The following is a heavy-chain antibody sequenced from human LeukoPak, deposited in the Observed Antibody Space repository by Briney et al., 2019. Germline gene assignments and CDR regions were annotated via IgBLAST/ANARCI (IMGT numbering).Heavy chain of an antibody. CDR1: GYSFTSYW. V-gene: IGHV5-51*01. D-gene: IGHD4-17*01. CDR3: ARLMTTVTYVSY. Sequence: GESLKISCKGSGYSFTSYWIGWVGQLPGKGREWMGIIYPGDCDTRYSPSFQGQVTTSDDKSISTAYLQWSSLKASDTAMYYCARLMTTVTYVSYWGQGTLVTVSS. J-gene: IGHJ4*02. CDR2: IYPGDCDT.